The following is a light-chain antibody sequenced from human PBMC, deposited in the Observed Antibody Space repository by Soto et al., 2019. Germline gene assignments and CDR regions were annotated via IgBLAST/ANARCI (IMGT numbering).Light chain of an antibody. CDR2: RAS. J-gene: IGKJ1*01. Sequence: EIVMTQSPATLAVSPGDTVTLSCRASQTLSDNLAWYQQKPGQAPRLLIFRASTRATGVPARFSARGSGTEFTLTISGLESEDFEAYYCHQYSHWPPWTFGPGTKVEIK. V-gene: IGKV3-15*01. CDR3: HQYSHWPPWT. CDR1: QTLSDN.